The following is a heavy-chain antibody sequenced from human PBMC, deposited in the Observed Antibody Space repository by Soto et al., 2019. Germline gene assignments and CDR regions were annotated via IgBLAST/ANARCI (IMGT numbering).Heavy chain of an antibody. V-gene: IGHV1-3*01. J-gene: IGHJ5*02. Sequence: QVQLVQSGAEVKKPGASVKVSCKASGYTFSSYAVQWVRQAPGQSLEWIGWIHAGNGDTKYSQKFNGRVTLTRDNSANTAYMDLSSLRSEDTAVYYCARVPRYTSDIVEVPAVMFDDWFVPWGQGTLVTVSS. CDR3: ARVPRYTSDIVEVPAVMFDDWFVP. CDR1: GYTFSSYA. CDR2: IHAGNGDT. D-gene: IGHD2-2*01.